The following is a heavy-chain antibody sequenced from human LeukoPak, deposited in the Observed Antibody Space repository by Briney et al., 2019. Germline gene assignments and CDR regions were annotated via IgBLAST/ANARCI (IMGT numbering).Heavy chain of an antibody. V-gene: IGHV3-9*01. Sequence: GGSLRLSCAASGFTFDDYAMHWVRQAPGKGLEWVSGISWNSGSIAYADSVKGRLTISRDNAKNSLYLEMNSLRAEDTALYYCAKDIGSSSWYLGNWGQGTLVTVSP. D-gene: IGHD6-13*01. CDR3: AKDIGSSSWYLGN. CDR2: ISWNSGSI. J-gene: IGHJ4*02. CDR1: GFTFDDYA.